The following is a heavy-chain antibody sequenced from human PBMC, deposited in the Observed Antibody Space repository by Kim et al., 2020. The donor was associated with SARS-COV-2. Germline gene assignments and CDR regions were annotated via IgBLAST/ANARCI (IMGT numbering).Heavy chain of an antibody. V-gene: IGHV3-30-3*01. Sequence: GGSLRLSCAASGFTFSSYAMHWVRQAPGKGLEWVAVISYDGSNKYYADSVKGRFTISRDNSKNTLYLQMNSLRAEDTAVYYCARDIGRSAYYDILTGYRGYYYYYYGMDVWGQGTTVTVSS. CDR1: GFTFSSYA. D-gene: IGHD3-9*01. CDR2: ISYDGSNK. J-gene: IGHJ6*02. CDR3: ARDIGRSAYYDILTGYRGYYYYYYGMDV.